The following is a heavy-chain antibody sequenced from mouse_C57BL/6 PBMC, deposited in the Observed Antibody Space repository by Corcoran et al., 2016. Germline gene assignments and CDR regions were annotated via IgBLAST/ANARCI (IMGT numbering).Heavy chain of an antibody. V-gene: IGHV1-80*01. D-gene: IGHD2-5*01. J-gene: IGHJ4*01. CDR1: GYAFSSYW. Sequence: QVQLQQSGAELVKPGASVKISCKASGYAFSSYWMNWVKQRPGKGLEWIGQIYPGDGDTNYNGKFKGKATLTADKSSSTAYMQLSSLTSEDSAVYFCAREESNFLPYYAMDYWGQGTSVTVSS. CDR2: IYPGDGDT. CDR3: AREESNFLPYYAMDY.